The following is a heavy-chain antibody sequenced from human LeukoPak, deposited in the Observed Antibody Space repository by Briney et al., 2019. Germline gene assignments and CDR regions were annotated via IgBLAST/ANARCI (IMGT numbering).Heavy chain of an antibody. V-gene: IGHV5-51*01. CDR2: IYPDDSDS. CDR3: ARRGGSSWYYFDY. Sequence: GESLKISCKGFGYTFSNYWIGWVRQMPGKGQEWMGIIYPDDSDSRYSPSFQGRVTISADKSITTAYLQWSSLKASDTAMYYCARRGGSSWYYFDYWGQGTLVTVSS. D-gene: IGHD6-13*01. J-gene: IGHJ4*02. CDR1: GYTFSNYW.